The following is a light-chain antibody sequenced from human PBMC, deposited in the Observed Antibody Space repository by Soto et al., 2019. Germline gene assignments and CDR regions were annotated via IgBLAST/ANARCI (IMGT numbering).Light chain of an antibody. Sequence: QSVLTQPPSASGTPGQRVTISCSGSSSNIGSNYVYWYQQLPGTAPKLLIYKNYQRPSGVPDRFSGSKSGTSASLAISGLRSEDGADYYCAAWDDSLSGYVFGTGTQGHRP. V-gene: IGLV1-47*01. CDR2: KNY. CDR3: AAWDDSLSGYV. CDR1: SSNIGSNY. J-gene: IGLJ1*01.